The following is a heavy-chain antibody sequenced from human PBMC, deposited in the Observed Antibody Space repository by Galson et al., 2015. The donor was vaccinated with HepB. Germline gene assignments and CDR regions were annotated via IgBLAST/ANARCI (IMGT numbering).Heavy chain of an antibody. J-gene: IGHJ4*02. Sequence: SVKVSCKASGYTFTGNYLRWVRQAPGQGLEWMGWISAYNGNTNYAQKLQGRVTMTTDTSTSTAYMELRSLRSDDTAVYYCAYGSGPFWYFDYWGQGTLVTVSS. D-gene: IGHD3-10*01. V-gene: IGHV1-18*04. CDR2: ISAYNGNT. CDR3: AYGSGPFWYFDY. CDR1: GYTFTGNY.